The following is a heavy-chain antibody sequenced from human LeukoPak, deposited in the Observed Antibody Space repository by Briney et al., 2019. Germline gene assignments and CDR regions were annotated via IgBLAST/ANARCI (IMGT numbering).Heavy chain of an antibody. J-gene: IGHJ4*02. V-gene: IGHV1-69*04. CDR3: ARDLGGYSYGYSLWVYYFDY. D-gene: IGHD5-18*01. CDR1: GGTFSSYA. CDR2: IIPILGMA. Sequence: SVKVSCKASGGTFSSYAISWVRQAPGQGLEWMGRIIPILGMANYAQKFQGRVTITADKSTSTAYMELSSLRSEDTAVYYCARDLGGYSYGYSLWVYYFDYWGQGTLVTVSS.